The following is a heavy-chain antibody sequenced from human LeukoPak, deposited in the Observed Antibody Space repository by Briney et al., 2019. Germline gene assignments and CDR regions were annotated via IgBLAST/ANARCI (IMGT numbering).Heavy chain of an antibody. CDR2: ISSSGNTI. CDR1: RFTFSTYS. J-gene: IGHJ3*02. D-gene: IGHD6-6*01. V-gene: IGHV3-48*04. Sequence: GGSLRLSCAASRFTFSTYSMNWVRQAPGKGLEWVSYISSSGNTISYADSVKGRFTISRDNAKNSLYLQVISLRAEDTAVYYCARGPSIAARYDAFDIWGQGTMVTVSS. CDR3: ARGPSIAARYDAFDI.